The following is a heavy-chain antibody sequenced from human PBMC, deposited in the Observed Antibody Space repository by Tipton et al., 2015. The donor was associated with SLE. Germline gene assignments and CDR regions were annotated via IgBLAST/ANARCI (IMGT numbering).Heavy chain of an antibody. CDR1: GYTFTSYG. CDR2: ISPYNGNT. D-gene: IGHD3-10*01. CDR3: AIGSLLLWFGELPDY. Sequence: QLVQSGPEVKKPGASVKVSCKASGYTFTSYGISWERQAPGQGLEWMGWISPYNGNTNYAQKLQGRVTMTTDTSTSTAYMELRGLRSDDTAVYYCAIGSLLLWFGELPDYWGQGTLVTVSS. V-gene: IGHV1-18*01. J-gene: IGHJ4*02.